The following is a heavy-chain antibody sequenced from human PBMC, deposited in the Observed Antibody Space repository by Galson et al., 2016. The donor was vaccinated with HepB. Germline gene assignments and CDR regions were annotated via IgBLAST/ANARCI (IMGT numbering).Heavy chain of an antibody. CDR1: GFSFTSTW. J-gene: IGHJ4*02. V-gene: IGHV3-30*18. Sequence: SLRLSCAASGFSFTSTWMSWVRQAPGMGLEWVAVISFDGNNKFYGDSVKGRFTISRDASTNTLFLQMDSLRLEDTAVYYCAKAGQFDYFASHWGQGTLVTVSS. CDR2: ISFDGNNK. CDR3: AKAGQFDYFASH. D-gene: IGHD3-10*01.